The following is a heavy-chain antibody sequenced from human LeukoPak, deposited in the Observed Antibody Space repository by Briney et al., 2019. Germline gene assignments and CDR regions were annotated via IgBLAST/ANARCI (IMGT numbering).Heavy chain of an antibody. Sequence: GASVKVSCKASGGTFSSYAISWVRQAPGQGLEWMGGIIPIFGTANYAQKFQGRVTITADESTSTAYMEPSSLRSEDTAVYYCARGLTGYSSGWFYDYWGQGTLVTVSS. CDR3: ARGLTGYSSGWFYDY. CDR2: IIPIFGTA. V-gene: IGHV1-69*13. J-gene: IGHJ4*02. D-gene: IGHD6-19*01. CDR1: GGTFSSYA.